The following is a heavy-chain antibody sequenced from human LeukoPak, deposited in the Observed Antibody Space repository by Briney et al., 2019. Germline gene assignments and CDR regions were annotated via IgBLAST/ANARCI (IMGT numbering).Heavy chain of an antibody. V-gene: IGHV3-30*18. CDR1: GFTFSNYG. J-gene: IGHJ4*02. CDR3: VKDRETTASGTFDY. D-gene: IGHD6-13*01. Sequence: PGRSLRLSCAASGFTFSNYGMHCVRQAPGKGLEWVAGISEDGINKYYADSVKARFTISRDNSNNTLFLQMNNLRADDTAVYYCVKDRETTASGTFDYWGQGALVTVSS. CDR2: ISEDGINK.